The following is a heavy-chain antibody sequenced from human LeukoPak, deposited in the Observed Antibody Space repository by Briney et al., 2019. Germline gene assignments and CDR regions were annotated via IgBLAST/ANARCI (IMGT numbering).Heavy chain of an antibody. D-gene: IGHD2-2*02. J-gene: IGHJ6*04. CDR2: IKSKTDGGTT. V-gene: IGHV3-15*01. Sequence: GGSLRRSCAASGFTFSNAWMSWVRQAPGKGLEWVGRIKSKTDGGTTDYAAPVKGRLTISRDDSKNTLYLQMNSLKTEDTAVYYCTSWVAVPAAILDVWGKGTTVIVSS. CDR1: GFTFSNAW. CDR3: TSWVAVPAAILDV.